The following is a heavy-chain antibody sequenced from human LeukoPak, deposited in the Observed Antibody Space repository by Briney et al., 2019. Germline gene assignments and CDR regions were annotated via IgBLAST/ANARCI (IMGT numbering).Heavy chain of an antibody. J-gene: IGHJ6*02. CDR2: ISYDGSNK. CDR1: GFTFSSYG. CDR3: AKAYSYGSKVYYYYGMDV. V-gene: IGHV3-30*18. D-gene: IGHD5-18*01. Sequence: GRSLRLSCAASGFTFSSYGMHWVRQAPGKGLEWVAVISYDGSNKYYADSVKGRFTISRDNSKNTLYLQMNSLRAEDTAVYYCAKAYSYGSKVYYYYGMDVWGRGTTVTVSS.